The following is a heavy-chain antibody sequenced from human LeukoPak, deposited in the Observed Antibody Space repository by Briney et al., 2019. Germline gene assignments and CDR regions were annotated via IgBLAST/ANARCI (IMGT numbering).Heavy chain of an antibody. Sequence: ASVTVSCTASGYIFTNYGFNWVRQAPGQGLEWMGWISAYNGDTNYAQRLQGRVTMTTDTSTTTAYMELRSLRSDDTAVYYCARAVGGGGWYLDPWGQGTLVTVSS. V-gene: IGHV1-18*01. CDR2: ISAYNGDT. CDR1: GYIFTNYG. CDR3: ARAVGGGGWYLDP. D-gene: IGHD6-19*01. J-gene: IGHJ5*02.